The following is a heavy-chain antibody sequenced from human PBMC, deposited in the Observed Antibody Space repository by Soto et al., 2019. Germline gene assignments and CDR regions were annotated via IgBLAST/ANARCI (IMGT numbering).Heavy chain of an antibody. CDR2: MNPNSGNT. V-gene: IGHV1-8*01. D-gene: IGHD4-17*01. CDR3: ARGIKYGDYSTWFDP. J-gene: IGHJ5*02. Sequence: QVQLVQSGAEVKKPGASVKVSCKASGYTFTSYDINWVRQATGQGREYLGGMNPNSGNTGYVQKFQGRVTMTRDTSISTAYREMSSLRSEDTAVYYCARGIKYGDYSTWFDPWGQGTLVTVSS. CDR1: GYTFTSYD.